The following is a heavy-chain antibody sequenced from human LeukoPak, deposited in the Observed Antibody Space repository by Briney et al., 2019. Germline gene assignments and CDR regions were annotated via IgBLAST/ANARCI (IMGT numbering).Heavy chain of an antibody. CDR3: ARDGWDSGSYCY. CDR1: GGSFSGYY. D-gene: IGHD1-26*01. V-gene: IGHV4-34*01. Sequence: SETLSLTCAVYGGSFSGYYWSWIRQPPGKGLEWIGEINHSGSTNYNPSLKSRVTISVDTSKNQFSLKLSSVTAADTAVYYCARDGWDSGSYCYRGQGTLVTVSS. J-gene: IGHJ4*02. CDR2: INHSGST.